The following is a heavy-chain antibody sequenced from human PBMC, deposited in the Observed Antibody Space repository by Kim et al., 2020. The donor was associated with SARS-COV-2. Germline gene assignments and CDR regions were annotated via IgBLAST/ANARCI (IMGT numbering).Heavy chain of an antibody. CDR2: ISTSASTI. Sequence: GGSLRLSCAASGFTFSNYPMNWVRQAPGKGLEWVSYISTSASTIYYADSVKGRFIISRDNAKNSLYLQLSSLRAEDTAVYYCAYSSRWGDYNYAMDVWGQGPTVTVSS. CDR3: AYSSRWGDYNYAMDV. D-gene: IGHD6-13*01. J-gene: IGHJ6*02. CDR1: GFTFSNYP. V-gene: IGHV3-48*01.